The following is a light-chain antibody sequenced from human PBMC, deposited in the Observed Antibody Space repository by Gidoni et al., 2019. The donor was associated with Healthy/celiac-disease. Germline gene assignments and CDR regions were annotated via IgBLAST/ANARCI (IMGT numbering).Light chain of an antibody. CDR2: KAS. V-gene: IGKV1-5*03. Sequence: DIQMTQSPSTLSASVGDRVTITCRASQSISSWLAWYQQKPGKAPKLLIYKASSLESGVPSRFSGSGSGKEFTLTISSLQPDDVATYYCQQYNSYSSFGQGTKVEIK. CDR1: QSISSW. CDR3: QQYNSYSS. J-gene: IGKJ1*01.